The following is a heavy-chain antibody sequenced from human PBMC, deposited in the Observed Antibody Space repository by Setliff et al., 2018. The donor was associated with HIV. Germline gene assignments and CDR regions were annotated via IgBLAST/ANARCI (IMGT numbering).Heavy chain of an antibody. V-gene: IGHV4-59*04. CDR1: GASINSYY. D-gene: IGHD6-13*01. CDR3: VASSSWSCRLNY. CDR2: YYYGGGT. J-gene: IGHJ4*02. Sequence: PSETLSLTCAVSGASINSYYWNWVRQSPGKGLEWIGYYYYGGGTSYNPSLKSRVTISLDTSKKQFSLKLTSVTAADTGIYYCVASSSWSCRLNYWGQGTQVTVSS.